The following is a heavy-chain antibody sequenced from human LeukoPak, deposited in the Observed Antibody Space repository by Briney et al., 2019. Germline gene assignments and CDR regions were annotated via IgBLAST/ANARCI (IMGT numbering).Heavy chain of an antibody. CDR1: GGTFSSYA. Sequence: ASVKVSCKASGGTFSSYAINWVRQATGQGLEWMGWMNPNSGNTGYAQKFQGRVTITRNTSISTAYMELSSLRSEDTAVYYCARGSMPITIFGVVIIREYFQHWGQGTLVTVSS. D-gene: IGHD3-3*01. CDR3: ARGSMPITIFGVVIIREYFQH. J-gene: IGHJ1*01. CDR2: MNPNSGNT. V-gene: IGHV1-8*03.